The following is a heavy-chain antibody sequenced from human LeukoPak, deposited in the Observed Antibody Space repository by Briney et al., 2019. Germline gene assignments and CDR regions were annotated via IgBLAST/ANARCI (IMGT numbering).Heavy chain of an antibody. CDR1: GFIFSRYG. Sequence: GGSLRLSCAASGFIFSRYGMSWVRQAPGKGLEWVSSISGSGGSTYYADSVKGRFTISRDNSKTTLYLQMNSLRAEDTAVYYCAKVFYPAAGTGRVDFPFDYWGQGTLVTVSS. J-gene: IGHJ4*02. D-gene: IGHD6-13*01. CDR3: AKVFYPAAGTGRVDFPFDY. CDR2: ISGSGGST. V-gene: IGHV3-23*01.